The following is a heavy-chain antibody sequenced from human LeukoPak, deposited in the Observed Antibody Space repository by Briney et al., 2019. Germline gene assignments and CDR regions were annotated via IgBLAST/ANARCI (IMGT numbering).Heavy chain of an antibody. D-gene: IGHD5-24*01. CDR3: ARDVEMATIVITFDY. Sequence: GGSLRLSCAASGFTFDDYAKHWVRQAPGKGLEWVSLISGDGGSKYYADSVKGRFTISRDNSKNSLYLQMNSLRTEDTALYYCARDVEMATIVITFDYWGQGTLVTVSS. V-gene: IGHV3-43*02. CDR1: GFTFDDYA. CDR2: ISGDGGSK. J-gene: IGHJ4*02.